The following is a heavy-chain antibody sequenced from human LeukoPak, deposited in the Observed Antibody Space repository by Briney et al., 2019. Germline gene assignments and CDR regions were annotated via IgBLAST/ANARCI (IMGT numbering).Heavy chain of an antibody. CDR2: IYYTGNT. CDR3: SNFDF. J-gene: IGHJ4*02. CDR1: GDSIDRSAYY. D-gene: IGHD2-8*01. Sequence: SETLSLTCNVAGDSIDRSAYYWSWVRQPPGRGLEWIGSIYYTGNTYYTPSLKSRFTMSVDPSKNQFSLTLNSMTAADTAGYYCSNFDFWGQGTLVTVSS. V-gene: IGHV4-39*07.